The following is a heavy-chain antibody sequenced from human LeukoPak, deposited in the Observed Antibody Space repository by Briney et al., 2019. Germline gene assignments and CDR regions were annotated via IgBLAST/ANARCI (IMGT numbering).Heavy chain of an antibody. CDR3: AKALSSGDYYYDSSGYYKVFDY. CDR1: GFTFSSYA. Sequence: GGSLRLSCAASGFTFSSYAMSWVRQAPGKGLEWVSGITGSGGYTYYADSVKGRFTISRDNSKNTLYLQMNSLRAEDTAVYYCAKALSSGDYYYDSSGYYKVFDYWGQGTLVTVSS. V-gene: IGHV3-23*01. CDR2: ITGSGGYT. J-gene: IGHJ4*02. D-gene: IGHD3-22*01.